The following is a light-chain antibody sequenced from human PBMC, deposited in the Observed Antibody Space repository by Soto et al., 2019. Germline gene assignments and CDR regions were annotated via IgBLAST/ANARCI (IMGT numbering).Light chain of an antibody. J-gene: IGKJ1*01. CDR1: QDISNY. CDR2: DAS. CDR3: LQHNSYPWT. Sequence: DRRVTQGPSSLAANEGDRVIITCVASQDISNYLNWYQQKPGKAPKPLIYDASNLETGVPSRFSGSGSGTDFTFTISSLQPEDIATYYCLQHNSYPWTSGQGTKVDIK. V-gene: IGKV1-33*01.